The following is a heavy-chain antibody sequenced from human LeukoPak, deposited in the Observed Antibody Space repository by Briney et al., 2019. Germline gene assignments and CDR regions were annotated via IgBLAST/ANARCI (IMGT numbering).Heavy chain of an antibody. J-gene: IGHJ4*02. CDR1: GFTFSSYA. CDR2: IGGSGGPT. D-gene: IGHD6-13*01. CDR3: AKDAIAAGGTAWSGSYYSPY. Sequence: GGSLRLSCAASGFTFSSYAMSWVRQAPGKGLEWVSAIGGSGGPTYYADSVKGRFTISRDNSKNTLYLQMNSLRAEDTAVYFCAKDAIAAGGTAWSGSYYSPYWGQGTLVTVSS. V-gene: IGHV3-23*01.